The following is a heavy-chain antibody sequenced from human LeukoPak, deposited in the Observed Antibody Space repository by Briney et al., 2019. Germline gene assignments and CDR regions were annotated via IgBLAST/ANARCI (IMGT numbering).Heavy chain of an antibody. D-gene: IGHD3-10*01. Sequence: GGSLRLSCAASGFTVSTNYMNWVRQAPGKGLEWLSAISAGGDLTFHADSLRGRFTISRDNSKSTLYLQMDSLRAEDTAIYYCAKSLFTSAAGSGRASDIWGQGTMVTVSS. V-gene: IGHV3-23*01. CDR3: AKSLFTSAAGSGRASDI. CDR1: GFTVSTNY. J-gene: IGHJ3*02. CDR2: ISAGGDLT.